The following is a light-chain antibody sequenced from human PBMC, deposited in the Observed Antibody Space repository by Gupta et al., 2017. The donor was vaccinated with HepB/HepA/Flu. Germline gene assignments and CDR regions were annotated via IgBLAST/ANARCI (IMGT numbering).Light chain of an antibody. CDR1: QRVSSTY. Sequence: EIVLTQSPGTLSLSPGERATLSCRASQRVSSTYLAWYPHKPGQPPRLLISGASNRATGIPDRFSASGSGTDFTLTSRRLEPEDFAVYYCPQHANSPGRTFGQGTKVEVK. CDR2: GAS. V-gene: IGKV3-20*01. CDR3: PQHANSPGRT. J-gene: IGKJ1*01.